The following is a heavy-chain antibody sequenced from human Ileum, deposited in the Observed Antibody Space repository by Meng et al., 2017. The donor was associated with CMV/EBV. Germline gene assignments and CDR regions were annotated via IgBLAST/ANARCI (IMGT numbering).Heavy chain of an antibody. CDR3: AREGGGWYFDS. CDR2: IYYSGST. CDR1: GDSLSTCDYC. V-gene: IGHV4-30-4*01. Sequence: QVQLQASGPGLVKPSQPLSLTCTVSGDSLSTCDYCWSWIRQPPGKGPEWIGYIYYSGSTLYNPSLKSPVTISLDKSKNQFSLRLRSVTAADAAVYFCAREGGGWYFDSWGQGTLVTVSS. D-gene: IGHD6-19*01. J-gene: IGHJ4*02.